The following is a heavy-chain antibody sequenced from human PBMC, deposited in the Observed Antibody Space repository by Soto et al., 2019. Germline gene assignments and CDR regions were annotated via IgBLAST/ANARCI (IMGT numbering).Heavy chain of an antibody. V-gene: IGHV3-7*01. J-gene: IGHJ6*02. D-gene: IGHD6-19*01. CDR1: GFSFSGYW. CDR2: IKEDGTEQ. CDR3: VKDGSSGWPYYYDMDV. Sequence: EIQLMQSGGGLARPGGSLRLSCAASGFSFSGYWMSWVRQAPGKGPEWVANIKEDGTEQHYVDSVKGRFTISRDNSENSLFLQMSSLRAEDTAVYYCVKDGSSGWPYYYDMDVWGQGTTVTVSS.